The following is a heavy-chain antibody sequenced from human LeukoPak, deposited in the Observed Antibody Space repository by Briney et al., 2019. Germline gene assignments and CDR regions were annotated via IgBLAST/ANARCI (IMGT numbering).Heavy chain of an antibody. V-gene: IGHV4-38-2*01. CDR3: ARRGAARRLGFDY. Sequence: SETLSLTCAVSGYSISSGYYWGWIRQPPGKGLEWIGSIYHSGSTYYNPFLKSRVTISVDTSKNQFSLKLSSVTAADTAVYYCARRGAARRLGFDYWGQGTLVTVSS. CDR2: IYHSGST. J-gene: IGHJ4*02. D-gene: IGHD6-6*01. CDR1: GYSISSGYY.